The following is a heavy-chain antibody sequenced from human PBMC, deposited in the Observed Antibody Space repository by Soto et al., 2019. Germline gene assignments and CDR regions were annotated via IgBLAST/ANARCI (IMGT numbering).Heavy chain of an antibody. Sequence: ASVKVSCKASGYTFTSYAMHWVRQAPGQGLEWMGWISAYNGNTNYAQKLQGRVTMTTDTSTSTAYMELRSLRSDDTAVYYCATAVYYDSSGSISWGQGTLVTVSS. CDR1: GYTFTSYA. CDR3: ATAVYYDSSGSIS. V-gene: IGHV1-18*01. CDR2: ISAYNGNT. J-gene: IGHJ4*02. D-gene: IGHD3-22*01.